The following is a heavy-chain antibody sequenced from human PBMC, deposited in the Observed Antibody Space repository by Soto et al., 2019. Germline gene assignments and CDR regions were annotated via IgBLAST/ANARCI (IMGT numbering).Heavy chain of an antibody. CDR2: ISGSGGST. J-gene: IGHJ5*02. D-gene: IGHD2-8*01. Sequence: EVQLWESGGGLLQPGGSLRLACAASGFTFSSYAMSWVRQAPGKGLEWVSAISGSGGSTYYADSVKGRFTISRDNSKNTLYLQMNSLRAEDTAVYYCAKDRTKTGPPNWFDPWGQGTLVTVSS. CDR1: GFTFSSYA. V-gene: IGHV3-23*01. CDR3: AKDRTKTGPPNWFDP.